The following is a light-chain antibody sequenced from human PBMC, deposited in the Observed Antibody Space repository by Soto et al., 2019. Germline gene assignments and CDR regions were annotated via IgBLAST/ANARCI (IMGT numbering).Light chain of an antibody. CDR1: QSVSSRY. V-gene: IGKV3-20*01. J-gene: IGKJ3*01. Sequence: EIVLTQSPGTLSLSPGERATLSCRASQSVSSRYIAWYQQKPGQAPRLLIYGASSRATGVPDRFSGSGSGTDFTLTISSLEPEDFAVYYCQQYARSPNFGPGTKVDIK. CDR2: GAS. CDR3: QQYARSPN.